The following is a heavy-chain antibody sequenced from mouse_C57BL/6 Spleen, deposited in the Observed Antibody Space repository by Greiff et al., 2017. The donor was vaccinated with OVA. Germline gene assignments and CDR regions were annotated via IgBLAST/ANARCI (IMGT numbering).Heavy chain of an antibody. V-gene: IGHV1-26*01. CDR3: ARREYYSNPYFDY. CDR2: INPNNGGT. D-gene: IGHD2-5*01. Sequence: VQLQQSGPELVKPGASVKISCKASGYTFTDYYMNWVKQSHGKSLEWIGDINPNNGGTSYNQKFKGKATLTVDKSSSTAYMELRSLTSEDSAVYYCARREYYSNPYFDYWGQGTTLTVSS. CDR1: GYTFTDYY. J-gene: IGHJ2*01.